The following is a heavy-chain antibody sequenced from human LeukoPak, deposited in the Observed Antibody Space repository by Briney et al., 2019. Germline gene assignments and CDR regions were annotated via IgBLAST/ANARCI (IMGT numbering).Heavy chain of an antibody. CDR2: INPNSGGT. Sequence: ASVKVSCKTSGYTFTGYYMHWVRQAPGQGLEWMGWINPNSGGTNYAEKFQGRVTMTRDTSINTAYMELSSLRSDDTAVYYCAKTYDSGAYYPDYWGQGTLVTDSS. D-gene: IGHD3-22*01. J-gene: IGHJ4*02. CDR3: AKTYDSGAYYPDY. V-gene: IGHV1-2*02. CDR1: GYTFTGYY.